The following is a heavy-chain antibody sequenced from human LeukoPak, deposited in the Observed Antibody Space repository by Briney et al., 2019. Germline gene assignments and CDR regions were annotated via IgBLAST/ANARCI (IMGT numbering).Heavy chain of an antibody. CDR1: GFTFSSYS. D-gene: IGHD4-17*01. CDR3: AGINDYGDPTGAFDI. Sequence: GGSLRLSCAASGFTFSSYSMNWVRQAPGKGLEWVSSISSSSSYIHYTDSVKGRFTISRDNAKNSLYLQMNSLRVEDTAVYYCAGINDYGDPTGAFDIWGQGTMVTVSS. CDR2: ISSSSSYI. J-gene: IGHJ3*02. V-gene: IGHV3-21*01.